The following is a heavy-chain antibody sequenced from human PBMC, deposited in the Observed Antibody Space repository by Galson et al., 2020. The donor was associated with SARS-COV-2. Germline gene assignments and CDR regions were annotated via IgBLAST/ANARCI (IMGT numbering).Heavy chain of an antibody. Sequence: SETLSLTCTVSGGSISSSSYYWGWIRQPPGKGLEWIGSIYYSGSTYYNPSLKSRVTISVDTSKNQFSLKLSSVTAADTAVYYCNRYSYELYFDYWGQGTLVTVSS. CDR3: NRYSYELYFDY. V-gene: IGHV4-39*01. J-gene: IGHJ4*02. CDR2: IYYSGST. D-gene: IGHD5-18*01. CDR1: GGSISSSSYY.